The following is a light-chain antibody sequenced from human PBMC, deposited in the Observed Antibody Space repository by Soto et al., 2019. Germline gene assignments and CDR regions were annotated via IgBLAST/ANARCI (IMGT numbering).Light chain of an antibody. Sequence: DIQLTQSPASLSASVGDRVTITCRASQGISTYLAWYQQKPGKAPKVLIYAASTLQSGVPSRFSGSGSGRDFTLTITSLQPEDIATYYCQQLNNSPWTFGQGTKVEIK. CDR3: QQLNNSPWT. J-gene: IGKJ1*01. V-gene: IGKV1-9*01. CDR2: AAS. CDR1: QGISTY.